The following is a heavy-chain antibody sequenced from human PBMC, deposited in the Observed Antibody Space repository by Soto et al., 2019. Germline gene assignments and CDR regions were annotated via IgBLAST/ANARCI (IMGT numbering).Heavy chain of an antibody. Sequence: QVQLVQSGAEVKKPGASVKVSCKASGYTFPNYDITWVRQAPGQGLEWMGWIRTYNANTSYAETFQGIVTMTTDTSTSTSYMELRRLRSDDTAVYYCARHSGSYYFYWGQGTLVTVSS. CDR1: GYTFPNYD. CDR2: IRTYNANT. V-gene: IGHV1-18*01. D-gene: IGHD1-26*01. J-gene: IGHJ4*02. CDR3: ARHSGSYYFY.